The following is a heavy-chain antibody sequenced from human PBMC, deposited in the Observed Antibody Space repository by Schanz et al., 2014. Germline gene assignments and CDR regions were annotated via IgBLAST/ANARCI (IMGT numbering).Heavy chain of an antibody. CDR1: GYTFTGYY. J-gene: IGHJ5*02. Sequence: QVQLVQSGAEVKKPGASVKVSCKASGYTFTGYYMHWVRQAPGQGLEWMGWINPNSGGTNYAQKFQGRVTMTRDTSISTAYMELSTLTSDDTAVYYCARESVSRTRLFDPWGQGTLVTVSS. CDR3: ARESVSRTRLFDP. CDR2: INPNSGGT. D-gene: IGHD3-3*01. V-gene: IGHV1-2*02.